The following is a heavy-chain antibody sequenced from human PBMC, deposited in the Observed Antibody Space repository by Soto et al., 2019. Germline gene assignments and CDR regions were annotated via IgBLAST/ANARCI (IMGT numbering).Heavy chain of an antibody. CDR3: ATTGTTGLDYYYYGMDV. V-gene: IGHV4-59*01. Sequence: SETLSLTCTVSGGSISSYYWSWILQPPGKGLEWIGYIYYSGSTNYNPSLKSRVTISVDTSKNQFSLKLSSVTAADTAVYYCATTGTTGLDYYYYGMDVRGQGTTVTVCS. D-gene: IGHD1-1*01. J-gene: IGHJ6*02. CDR2: IYYSGST. CDR1: GGSISSYY.